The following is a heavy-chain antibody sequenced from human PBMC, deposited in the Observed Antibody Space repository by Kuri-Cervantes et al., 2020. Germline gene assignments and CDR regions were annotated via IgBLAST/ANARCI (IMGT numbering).Heavy chain of an antibody. V-gene: IGHV1-2*02. CDR1: GYTFTGYY. CDR3: ARVVVPAPYNWFDP. Sequence: ASVKVSCKASGYTFTGYYMHWVRQAPGQGLEWMGWINPNSGGTNYAQKFQGRVTMTRDTPISTAYMELSRLRSDDTAVYYCARVVVPAPYNWFDPWGQGTLVTVSS. D-gene: IGHD2-2*01. J-gene: IGHJ5*02. CDR2: INPNSGGT.